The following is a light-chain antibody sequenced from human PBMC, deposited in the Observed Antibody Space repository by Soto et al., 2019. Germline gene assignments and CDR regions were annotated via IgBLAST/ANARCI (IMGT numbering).Light chain of an antibody. CDR1: SSDVGSYHL. CDR3: CSHAGSSTVI. CDR2: AGN. J-gene: IGLJ1*01. V-gene: IGLV2-23*01. Sequence: QSALTQPASVSGSPGQSITISCTGASSDVGSYHLVSWYQQHPGKVPKLIIYAGNQRPSGVSNRFSGSKSGNTASLSISGLQAEDEADYYCCSHAGSSTVIFGTGTKVTVL.